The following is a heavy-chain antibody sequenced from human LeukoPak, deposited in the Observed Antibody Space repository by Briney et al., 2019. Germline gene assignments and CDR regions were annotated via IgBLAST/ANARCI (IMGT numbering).Heavy chain of an antibody. CDR2: IIPLFGTP. Sequence: GASVKVSCKASGGTLSSYVINWVRQAPGQGLEWMGGIIPLFGTPNYAQRFQGRLTITADESTNTVYMELSSLRFDDTAVYYCASLPETYSSGLYTVYYWGQGTLLTVSS. CDR3: ASLPETYSSGLYTVYY. V-gene: IGHV1-69*13. J-gene: IGHJ4*02. CDR1: GGTLSSYV. D-gene: IGHD6-19*01.